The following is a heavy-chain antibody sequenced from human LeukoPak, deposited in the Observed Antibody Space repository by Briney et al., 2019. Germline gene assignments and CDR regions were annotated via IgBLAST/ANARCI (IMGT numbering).Heavy chain of an antibody. D-gene: IGHD6-19*01. V-gene: IGHV3-7*01. CDR1: GFTFSSYW. J-gene: IGHJ4*02. CDR3: ARDRAVAGTNRDYFDY. Sequence: GGSLRLSCAASGFTFSSYWMSWVRQAPGKGLEWVANIKQDGSEKYYVDSVKGRFTISRDNAKNPLYLQMNSLRAEDTAVYYCARDRAVAGTNRDYFDYWGQGTLVTVSS. CDR2: IKQDGSEK.